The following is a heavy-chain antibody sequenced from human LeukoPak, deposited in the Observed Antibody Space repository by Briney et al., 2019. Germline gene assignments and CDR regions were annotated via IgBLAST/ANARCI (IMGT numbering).Heavy chain of an antibody. J-gene: IGHJ4*02. CDR2: ISSSSSTI. V-gene: IGHV3-48*01. CDR1: GFTFSSYS. D-gene: IGHD3-10*01. CDR3: ARSEQYYGSGSSPFGY. Sequence: PGGSLRLSCAASGFTFSSYSMNWFRQAPGKGLEWVSYISSSSSTIYYADSVKGRFTISRDNAKNSLYLQMNSLRAEDTAVYYCARSEQYYGSGSSPFGYWGQGTLVTVSS.